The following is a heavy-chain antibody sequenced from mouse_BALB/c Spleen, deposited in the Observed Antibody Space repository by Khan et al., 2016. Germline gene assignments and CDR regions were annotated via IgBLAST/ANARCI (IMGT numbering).Heavy chain of an antibody. CDR1: GYSISSGYS. CDR2: IRYSGST. V-gene: IGHV3-1*02. J-gene: IGHJ4*01. CDR3: ARYDYDEVYYAMDY. D-gene: IGHD2-4*01. Sequence: EVQLQESGPDLVKPSQSLSLTCTVTGYSISSGYSWHWIRQFPGNKLEWMGCIRYSGSTNYNPSLKSRISINRDTSKNQFFLQLNSVTSEDTATYYCARYDYDEVYYAMDYWGQGTSVTVSS.